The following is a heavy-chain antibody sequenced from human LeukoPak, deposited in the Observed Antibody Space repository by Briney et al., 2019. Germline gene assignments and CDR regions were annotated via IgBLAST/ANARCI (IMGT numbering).Heavy chain of an antibody. Sequence: PGGSLRLSCAASGFTFSSYAMSSVRQAPGKGLEWVSAISGSGGSTYYADSVKGRFTISRDNSKNTLYLQMNSLRAEDTAVYYCAGYYDFWSGYPVYWGQGTLVTVSS. CDR3: AGYYDFWSGYPVY. CDR1: GFTFSSYA. V-gene: IGHV3-23*01. J-gene: IGHJ4*02. CDR2: ISGSGGST. D-gene: IGHD3-3*01.